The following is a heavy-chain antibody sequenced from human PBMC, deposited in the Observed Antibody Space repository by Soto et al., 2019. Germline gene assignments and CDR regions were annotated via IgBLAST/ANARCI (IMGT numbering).Heavy chain of an antibody. D-gene: IGHD2-15*01. CDR1: CDIFSTYG. CDR2: ISGHNGNT. V-gene: IGHV1-18*01. CDR3: ARDRVAATGSDPIIDSYKGMDV. Sequence: ASVKVSCKASCDIFSTYGVSWVRQAPGQGLEWMGWISGHNGNTNYAQKFQGRVLMTIDRSTNTGYVELRSLRFDDTAVYFCARDRVAATGSDPIIDSYKGMDVWGQGTAVTVSS. J-gene: IGHJ6*02.